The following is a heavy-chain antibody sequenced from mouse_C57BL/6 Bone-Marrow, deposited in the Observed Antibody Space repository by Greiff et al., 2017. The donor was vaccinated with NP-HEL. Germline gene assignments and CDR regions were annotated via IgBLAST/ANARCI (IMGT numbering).Heavy chain of an antibody. CDR2: ISSGGSYT. Sequence: EVQRVESGGDLVKPGGSLKLSCAASGFTFSSYGMSWVRQTPDKRLEWVATISSGGSYTYYPDSVKGRFTISRDNAKNTLYLQMSSLKSEDTAMYYCARFITTVVARYFDYWGQGTTLTVSS. CDR1: GFTFSSYG. D-gene: IGHD1-1*01. V-gene: IGHV5-6*01. J-gene: IGHJ2*01. CDR3: ARFITTVVARYFDY.